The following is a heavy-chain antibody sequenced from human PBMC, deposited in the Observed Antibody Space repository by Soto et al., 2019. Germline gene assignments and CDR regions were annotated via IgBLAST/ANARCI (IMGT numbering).Heavy chain of an antibody. CDR3: ARVNPDRHASSGLPIFSY. CDR1: GYTFTSYG. CDR2: ISPYNGKT. J-gene: IGHJ4*02. V-gene: IGHV1-18*01. Sequence: QVQLVQSGTEVKRPGASEKVSCKASGYTFTSYGISWVRQAPGQGLEWMGWISPYNGKTNYAQKVQGRVTMTTDTSTSTAYMELRSLTSDDTAAYYCARVNPDRHASSGLPIFSYWGQGTLVTVSS. D-gene: IGHD3-22*01.